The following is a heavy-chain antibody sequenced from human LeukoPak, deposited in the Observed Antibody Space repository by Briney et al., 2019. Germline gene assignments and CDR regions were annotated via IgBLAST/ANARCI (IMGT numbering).Heavy chain of an antibody. V-gene: IGHV4-61*01. CDR1: GGSVSSGSYY. Sequence: SETLSLTCTVSGGSVSSGSYYWSWIRQPPGKGLEWIGYIYYSGSTNYNPSLKSRVTISVDTSKNQFSLKLSSVTAADTAVYYCAREAYSSTFYGMDVWGQGTTVTVSS. D-gene: IGHD6-13*01. J-gene: IGHJ6*02. CDR2: IYYSGST. CDR3: AREAYSSTFYGMDV.